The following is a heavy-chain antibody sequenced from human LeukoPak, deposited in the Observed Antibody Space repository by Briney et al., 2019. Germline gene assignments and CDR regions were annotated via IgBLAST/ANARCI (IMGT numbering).Heavy chain of an antibody. D-gene: IGHD5-12*01. V-gene: IGHV3-48*03. J-gene: IGHJ4*02. CDR2: ISKDGRTI. CDR3: AIRAYTGFDLYFDS. Sequence: GGSLRLSCAAVGFTFSTQEMAWVRQAPGKGLEWVSYISKDGRTIYYADSVKGRFTISRANTRNSLFLQLSRLSADVTAFYYCAIRAYTGFDLYFDSWGQGTLVTISS. CDR1: GFTFSTQE.